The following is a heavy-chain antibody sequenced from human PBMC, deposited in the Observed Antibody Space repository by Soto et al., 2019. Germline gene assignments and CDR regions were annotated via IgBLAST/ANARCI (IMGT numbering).Heavy chain of an antibody. CDR1: GGSFSGYY. D-gene: IGHD4-17*01. CDR2: INHSGST. Sequence: SETLSLTCAVYGGSFSGYYWSWIRQPPGKGLEWIGEINHSGSTNYNPSLKSRVTISVDTSKNQFSLKLSSVTAADTAVYYCARGLHDYGDYEVRYFDYWGQGTLVTVSS. CDR3: ARGLHDYGDYEVRYFDY. V-gene: IGHV4-34*01. J-gene: IGHJ4*02.